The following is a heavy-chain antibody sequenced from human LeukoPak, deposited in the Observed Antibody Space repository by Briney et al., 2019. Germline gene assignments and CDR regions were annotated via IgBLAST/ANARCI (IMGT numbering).Heavy chain of an antibody. V-gene: IGHV1-2*02. D-gene: IGHD3-22*01. CDR1: GYTFTGYY. CDR3: ARAAYDSSGYHFDY. Sequence: ASVKVSCKASGYTFTGYYIHWVRQAPGQGLEWMGWINPNSGGTNYAQKFQGRVTMTRDTSISTAYMELSRLRSDDTAVYYCARAAYDSSGYHFDYWGQGTLVTVSS. CDR2: INPNSGGT. J-gene: IGHJ4*02.